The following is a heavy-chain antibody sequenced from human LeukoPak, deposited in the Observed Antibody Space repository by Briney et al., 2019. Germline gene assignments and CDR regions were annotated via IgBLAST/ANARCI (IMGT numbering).Heavy chain of an antibody. CDR1: GGSISSGGYC. Sequence: PSQTLSLTCTVSGGSISSGGYCWSWIRQHPGKGLEWIGYIYYSGSTYYNPSLKSRVTISVDTSKNQFSLKLSSVTAADTAVYYCARVAVIERFFDYWGQGTLVTVSS. V-gene: IGHV4-31*03. CDR3: ARVAVIERFFDY. D-gene: IGHD3-22*01. CDR2: IYYSGST. J-gene: IGHJ4*02.